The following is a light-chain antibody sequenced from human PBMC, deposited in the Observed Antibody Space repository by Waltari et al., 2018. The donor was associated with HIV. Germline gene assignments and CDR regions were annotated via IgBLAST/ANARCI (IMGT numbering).Light chain of an antibody. Sequence: EIALTQSPGTLSLSPGERATLSCRASQTISSTYLAWYQQKPGQAPRLLIYGASNRATGIPDRFNGSGSGTDFTLTISSLEPEDCAVYYCQQYIGSPRTFGQGTKVELK. CDR3: QQYIGSPRT. CDR1: QTISSTY. CDR2: GAS. J-gene: IGKJ1*01. V-gene: IGKV3-20*01.